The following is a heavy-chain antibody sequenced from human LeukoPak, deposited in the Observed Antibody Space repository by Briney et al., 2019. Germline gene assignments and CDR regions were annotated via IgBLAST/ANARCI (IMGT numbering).Heavy chain of an antibody. CDR3: ATADGGSSGYYVY. V-gene: IGHV3-48*02. CDR2: IINSGRAI. D-gene: IGHD6-19*01. J-gene: IGHJ4*02. CDR1: GFVFSNYG. Sequence: ERSLRLSCAASGFVFSNYGMNWVRQAPGKGVEWGSKIINSGRAIYYADSVRGRFTVSRDNAKNSLYLQMDSLRDEDTAVYYCATADGGSSGYYVYWGQGTQVTVSS.